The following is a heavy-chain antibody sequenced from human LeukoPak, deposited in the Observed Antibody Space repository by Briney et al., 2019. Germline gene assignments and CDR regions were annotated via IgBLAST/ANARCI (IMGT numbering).Heavy chain of an antibody. J-gene: IGHJ4*02. CDR3: AKDRGYYGSGSYYIFDY. Sequence: GGSLRLSCAASGFTFSNYGMSWVRQAPGKGLEWVSSISGSGDSTYYADSVKGRFTISRDNSKNTLYLQMNSLRAEDTAVYYCAKDRGYYGSGSYYIFDYWGQGTLVTVSS. CDR2: ISGSGDST. D-gene: IGHD3-10*01. V-gene: IGHV3-23*01. CDR1: GFTFSNYG.